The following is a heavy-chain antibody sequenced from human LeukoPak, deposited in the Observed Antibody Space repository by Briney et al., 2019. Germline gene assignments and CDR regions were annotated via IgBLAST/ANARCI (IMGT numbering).Heavy chain of an antibody. CDR1: GYTFTGYY. CDR3: ARSGASNYYYYYMDV. D-gene: IGHD1-26*01. CDR2: INPNSGGT. J-gene: IGHJ6*03. Sequence: ASVKVSCKASGYTFTGYYMHWARQAPGQGLEWMGWINPNSGGTNYAQKFQGRVTMTRDTSISTAYMELSRLRSDDTAVYYCARSGASNYYYYYMDVWGKGTTVTVSS. V-gene: IGHV1-2*02.